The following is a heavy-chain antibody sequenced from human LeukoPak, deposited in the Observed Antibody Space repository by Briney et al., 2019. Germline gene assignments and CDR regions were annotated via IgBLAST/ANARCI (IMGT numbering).Heavy chain of an antibody. CDR1: GGSISPFY. Sequence: SETLSLTCTVSGGSISPFYWSWIRQPPGKGLEWIGSIYYSGSTYYNPSLKSRVTISVDTSKNQFSLKLSSVTAADTAVYYCAGGGNYDSSGYGMDVWGKGTTVTVSS. J-gene: IGHJ6*03. CDR2: IYYSGST. V-gene: IGHV4-59*04. D-gene: IGHD3-22*01. CDR3: AGGGNYDSSGYGMDV.